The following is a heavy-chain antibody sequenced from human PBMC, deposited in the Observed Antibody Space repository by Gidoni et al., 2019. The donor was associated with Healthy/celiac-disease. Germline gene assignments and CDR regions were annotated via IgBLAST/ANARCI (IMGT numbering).Heavy chain of an antibody. CDR3: ARDDEYYGSGSYNIDY. D-gene: IGHD3-10*01. J-gene: IGHJ4*02. CDR2: INPNSGGT. CDR1: GYTFTGYY. Sequence: QVQLVQSGAEVKKPGASVKVSCKASGYTFTGYYMHWVRQAPGQGLEWMGWINPNSGGTNYAQKFQGRVTMTRDTSISTAYMELSRLRSDDTAVYYCARDDEYYGSGSYNIDYWGQGTLVTVSS. V-gene: IGHV1-2*02.